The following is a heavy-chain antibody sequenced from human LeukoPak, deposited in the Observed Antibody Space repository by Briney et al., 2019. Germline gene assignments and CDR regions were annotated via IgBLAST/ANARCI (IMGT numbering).Heavy chain of an antibody. CDR3: AKVQKSISHYDSNSAMDV. V-gene: IGHV3-23*01. D-gene: IGHD3-22*01. Sequence: GGSLRLSCEASGFTFSSYVMSWVRQAPGKGLEWVSGISGSAGYTYYADSVKGRFTISRDISKSTLFLQMNSLRAEDTAVYYCAKVQKSISHYDSNSAMDVWGQGTSVIVSS. CDR1: GFTFSSYV. CDR2: ISGSAGYT. J-gene: IGHJ6*02.